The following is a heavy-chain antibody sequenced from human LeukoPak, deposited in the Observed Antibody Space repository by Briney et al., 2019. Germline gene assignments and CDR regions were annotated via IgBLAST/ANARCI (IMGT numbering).Heavy chain of an antibody. D-gene: IGHD4-17*01. CDR1: GYTFTSYG. CDR2: ISAYNKR. V-gene: IGHV1-18*01. J-gene: IGHJ5*02. CDR3: ARVSAPPDYGDYVSENWFDP. Sequence: ASVKVSCKASGYTFTSYGINWVRQAPGQGLKWMGWISAYNKRNYAQKFQGRVTMTTDTSTSTAYMELRNLRSDDTAVYYCARVSAPPDYGDYVSENWFDPWGQGTLVTVSS.